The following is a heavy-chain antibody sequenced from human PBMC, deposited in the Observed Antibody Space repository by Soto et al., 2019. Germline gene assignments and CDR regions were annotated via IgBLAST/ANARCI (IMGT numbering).Heavy chain of an antibody. V-gene: IGHV4-59*08. D-gene: IGHD6-19*01. CDR1: GGSISSYY. Sequence: QVQLQESGPGLVKPSETLSLTCTVSGGSISSYYWSWIRQPPGKGLEWIGYIYYSGSTNYNPSLKSRVTISVDTSKNPFSLKLSSVTAADTAVYYCARGGSVAGPYNWFDPWGQGTLVTVSS. J-gene: IGHJ5*02. CDR3: ARGGSVAGPYNWFDP. CDR2: IYYSGST.